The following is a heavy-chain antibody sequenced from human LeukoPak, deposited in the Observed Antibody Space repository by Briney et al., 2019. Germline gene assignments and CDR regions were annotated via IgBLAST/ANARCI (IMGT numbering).Heavy chain of an antibody. V-gene: IGHV4-30-2*01. CDR1: GGSIGSGGCS. CDR3: ARSGRVLRFLEWLFDDY. Sequence: SQTLSLTCAVSGGSIGSGGCSWSWIRQPPGKGLEWIGYIYHSGSTYYNPSLKSRVTISVDTSKNQFSLKLSSVTAADTAVYYCARSGRVLRFLEWLFDDYWGQGTLVTVSS. J-gene: IGHJ4*02. D-gene: IGHD3-3*01. CDR2: IYHSGST.